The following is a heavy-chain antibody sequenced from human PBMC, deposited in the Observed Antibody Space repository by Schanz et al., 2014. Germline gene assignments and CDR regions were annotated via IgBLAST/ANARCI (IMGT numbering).Heavy chain of an antibody. J-gene: IGHJ4*02. Sequence: EVHLVESGGGLVQPGGSLRLSCAASGFTFTNYAMSWVRQAPGKGLEWVSLISDSGDTAYYADSVKGRFTISRDNFKGALYLQMSSLRAEDTAVYYCAKSLESCPGGRCSRGYFDYWGQGTLVNVSS. V-gene: IGHV3-23*04. CDR3: AKSLESCPGGRCSRGYFDY. CDR2: ISDSGDTA. D-gene: IGHD2-8*02. CDR1: GFTFTNYA.